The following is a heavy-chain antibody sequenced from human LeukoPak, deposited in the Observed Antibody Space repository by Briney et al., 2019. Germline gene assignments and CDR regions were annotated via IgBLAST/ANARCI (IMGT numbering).Heavy chain of an antibody. J-gene: IGHJ4*02. CDR1: GGSLSSGDYY. CDR3: ARDGVGGLYYFDY. CDR2: IYYSGST. Sequence: PSETLSLTCTVSGGSLSSGDYYWSWIRQPPGKGLEWIGYIYYSGSTYYNPSLKSRVTISVDTSKNQFSLKLSSVTAADTAVYYCARDGVGGLYYFDYWGQGTLVTVSS. V-gene: IGHV4-30-4*01. D-gene: IGHD4-23*01.